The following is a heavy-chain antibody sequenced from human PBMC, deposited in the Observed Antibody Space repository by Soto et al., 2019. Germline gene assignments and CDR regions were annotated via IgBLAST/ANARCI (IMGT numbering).Heavy chain of an antibody. CDR2: ISAYNGNT. V-gene: IGHV1-18*01. CDR1: GYTFTSYG. D-gene: IGHD2-2*01. J-gene: IGHJ4*02. Sequence: ASVKVSCKASGYTFTSYGICWVRQAPGQGLEWMGWISAYNGNTNYAQKLQGRVTMTTDTSTSTAYMELRSLRSDDTAVYYCARDSVVVVPAANFDYFDYWGQGTLVTVSS. CDR3: ARDSVVVVPAANFDYFDY.